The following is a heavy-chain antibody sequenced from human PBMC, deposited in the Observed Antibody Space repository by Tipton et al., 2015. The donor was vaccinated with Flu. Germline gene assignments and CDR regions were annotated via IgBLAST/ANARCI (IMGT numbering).Heavy chain of an antibody. CDR1: GFTFSSYG. V-gene: IGHV3-30*18. D-gene: IGHD5/OR15-5a*01. Sequence: QVQLVQSGGGVVQPGRSLRLSCAASGFTFSSYGMYWVRQAPGKGLEWVAVISYDGSNKYYADSVKGRFTTSRDNSKNTLYLQLNSLRAEDTAVYYCAKVIPEIVSGLDYWGQGTLVTVSS. CDR2: ISYDGSNK. CDR3: AKVIPEIVSGLDY. J-gene: IGHJ4*02.